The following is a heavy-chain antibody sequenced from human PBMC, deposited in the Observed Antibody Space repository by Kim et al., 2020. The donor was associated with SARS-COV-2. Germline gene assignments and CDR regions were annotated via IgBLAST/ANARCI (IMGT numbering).Heavy chain of an antibody. CDR1: GGSISSYY. CDR3: ARDQGSYGYWPNYYYGMDV. CDR2: IYTSGST. Sequence: SETLSLTCTVSGGSISSYYWSWIRQPAGKGLEWIGRIYTSGSTNYNPSLKSRVTMSVDTSKNQFSLKLSSVTAADTAVYYCARDQGSYGYWPNYYYGMDVWGQGTTVTVSS. V-gene: IGHV4-4*07. J-gene: IGHJ6*02. D-gene: IGHD5-18*01.